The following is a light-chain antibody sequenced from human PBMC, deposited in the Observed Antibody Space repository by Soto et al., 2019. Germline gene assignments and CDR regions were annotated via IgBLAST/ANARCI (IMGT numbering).Light chain of an antibody. Sequence: AVQMQQSTSSLSASVGDRVTITCRASQGIRNDLGWYQQKPGKAPKLLIYAASSLQSGVPSRFSGSSSGTDFTITIISLQPEDFATYYCLQDYNDPWTFGQGT. CDR3: LQDYNDPWT. J-gene: IGKJ1*01. CDR2: AAS. V-gene: IGKV1-6*01. CDR1: QGIRND.